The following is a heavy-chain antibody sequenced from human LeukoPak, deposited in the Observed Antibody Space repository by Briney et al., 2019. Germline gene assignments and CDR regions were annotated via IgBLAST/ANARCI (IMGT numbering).Heavy chain of an antibody. CDR1: GYTFTGYY. CDR2: INPNSGGT. D-gene: IGHD6-19*01. CDR3: ARDQQWLVFSWFDP. V-gene: IGHV1-2*02. J-gene: IGHJ5*02. Sequence: ASVKVSCKASGYTFTGYYMHWVRQAPGQGLEWMGWINPNSGGTNYAQKFQGRVTMTRDTSISTAYMELSRLRSDDTAVYYCARDQQWLVFSWFDPWGQGTLVTVSS.